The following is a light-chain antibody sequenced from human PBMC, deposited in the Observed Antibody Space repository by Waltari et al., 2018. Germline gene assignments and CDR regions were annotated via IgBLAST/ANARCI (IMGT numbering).Light chain of an antibody. Sequence: DIQMTQSPSTLSASVGDRFTITCRASQSISGWVAWYQQKLGKAPNLLIFKASTLQSGVPSRFSGSGSGTEFTLTISSLQPDDFATYYCQQYKSPTWTFGQGTKVEIK. CDR1: QSISGW. CDR2: KAS. V-gene: IGKV1-5*03. J-gene: IGKJ1*01. CDR3: QQYKSPTWT.